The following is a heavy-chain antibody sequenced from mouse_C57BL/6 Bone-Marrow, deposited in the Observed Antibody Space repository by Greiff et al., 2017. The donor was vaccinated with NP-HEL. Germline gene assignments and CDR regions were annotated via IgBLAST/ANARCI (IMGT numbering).Heavy chain of an antibody. CDR1: GYTFTSYW. CDR3: ARDYYGKGLWYFDV. Sequence: QVQLQQPGAELVKPGASVKMSCKASGYTFTSYWITWVKQRPGQGLEWIGDIYPGSGSTNYNEKFKSKATLTVDTSSSTAYMQLSSLTSEDSAVYYCARDYYGKGLWYFDVWGTGTTVTVSS. CDR2: IYPGSGST. J-gene: IGHJ1*03. V-gene: IGHV1-55*01. D-gene: IGHD2-1*01.